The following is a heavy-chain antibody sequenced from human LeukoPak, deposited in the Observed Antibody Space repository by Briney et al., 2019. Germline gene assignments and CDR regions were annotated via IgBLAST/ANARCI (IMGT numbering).Heavy chain of an antibody. CDR1: GYTFTGYY. J-gene: IGHJ6*02. CDR2: INPNSGGT. V-gene: IGHV1-2*02. D-gene: IGHD6-19*01. CDR3: AREWVAGYYYYGRDV. Sequence: ASVKVSCKASGYTFTGYYMHWVRQAPGQGLEWMGWINPNSGGTNYAQKFQGRVTMTRDTSISTAYMELSRLRSDDTAVYYCAREWVAGYYYYGRDVWGQGTTVTVSS.